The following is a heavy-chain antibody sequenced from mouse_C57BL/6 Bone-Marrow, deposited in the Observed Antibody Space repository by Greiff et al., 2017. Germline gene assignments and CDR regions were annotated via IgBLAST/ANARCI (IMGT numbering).Heavy chain of an antibody. D-gene: IGHD1-1*01. CDR2: IYPSDSET. Sequence: QVQLQQSGAELVRPGSSVKLSCKASGYTFTSYWMDWVKQRPGQGLEWIGNIYPSDSETNYNQKFKDKATLTVDKSSSTAYMQLSSLTSEDSAVYYCARSLLRYHYYAMDYWGQGTSVTVSS. CDR1: GYTFTSYW. J-gene: IGHJ4*01. V-gene: IGHV1-61*01. CDR3: ARSLLRYHYYAMDY.